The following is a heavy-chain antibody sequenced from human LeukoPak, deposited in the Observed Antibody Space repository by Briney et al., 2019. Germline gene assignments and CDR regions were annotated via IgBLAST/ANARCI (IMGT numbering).Heavy chain of an antibody. V-gene: IGHV3-7*01. CDR2: IEQDGSEK. J-gene: IGHJ5*02. CDR1: GFTFSSSW. D-gene: IGHD6-19*01. Sequence: PGGSLRLSCAASGFTFSSSWMTWVRQAPGKGLEWVANIEQDGSEKYYVGSVKGRFTISRDNAKNSLYLQMNSLRAEDTAVYYCARDSGWYRIDPWGQGTLVTVSS. CDR3: ARDSGWYRIDP.